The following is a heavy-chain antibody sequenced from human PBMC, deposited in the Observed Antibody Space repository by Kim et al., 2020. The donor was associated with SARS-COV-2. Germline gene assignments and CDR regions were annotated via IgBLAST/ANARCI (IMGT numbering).Heavy chain of an antibody. V-gene: IGHV3-48*03. Sequence: TILSAASVKGRFSISRDNAKNSLFLQMNGLRAEDTALYYCARGINHAFDIWGQGTMVTVSS. CDR3: ARGINHAFDI. J-gene: IGHJ3*02. CDR2: TI.